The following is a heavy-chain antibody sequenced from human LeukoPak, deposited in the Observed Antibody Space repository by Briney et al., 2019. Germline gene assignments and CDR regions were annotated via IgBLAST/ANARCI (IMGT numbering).Heavy chain of an antibody. D-gene: IGHD3-3*01. J-gene: IGHJ4*02. Sequence: SETLSLTCTVSGGSVSSGSYYWSWIRQPPGKGLEWIGYIYYSGSTNYNPSLKSRVTISVDTSKNQFSLKLSSVTAADTAVYYCARGAIFGVALTHYFDYWGQGTLVTVSS. CDR3: ARGAIFGVALTHYFDY. V-gene: IGHV4-61*01. CDR1: GGSVSSGSYY. CDR2: IYYSGST.